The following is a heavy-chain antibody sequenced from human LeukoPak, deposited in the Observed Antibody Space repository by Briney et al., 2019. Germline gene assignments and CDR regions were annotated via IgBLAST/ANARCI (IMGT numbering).Heavy chain of an antibody. V-gene: IGHV3-23*01. D-gene: IGHD1-14*01. J-gene: IGHJ3*02. CDR2: ISGSGYNT. CDR3: VKGEGVTATTVYDCFDI. Sequence: GASLRHSPAASGFTLCIFTMCSVRHDPGKRVGWVSAISGSGYNTFYAHSVKGRFVISTDKTTGTVHLQMNRLRAQDMAIYYCVKGEGVTATTVYDCFDIWGQGTMITVSS. CDR1: GFTLCIFT.